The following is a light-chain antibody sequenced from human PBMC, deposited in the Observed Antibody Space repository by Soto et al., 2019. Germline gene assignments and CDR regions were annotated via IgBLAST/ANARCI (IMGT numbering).Light chain of an antibody. V-gene: IGKV1-39*01. Sequence: DIQMTQSPSSLSASVGDRVTITCRASQGIRIDLGWYQQKPGKAPKRLIYAASSLQSGVPSRFSGRGSGTEFTLTISSLQPEDFATYYCQQSYSTPPITFGQGTRLEIK. CDR2: AAS. CDR1: QGIRID. CDR3: QQSYSTPPIT. J-gene: IGKJ5*01.